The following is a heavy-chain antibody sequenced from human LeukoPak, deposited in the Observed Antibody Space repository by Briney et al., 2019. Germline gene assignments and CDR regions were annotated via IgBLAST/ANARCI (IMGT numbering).Heavy chain of an antibody. CDR3: ATLRAYSSSWYFDY. D-gene: IGHD6-13*01. Sequence: GGSLRLSCAASGFTFSSYWMSWVRQAPGKGLEWVANIKQDGSEKYYVDSVKGRFTISRDNAKNSLYLQMNSLRAEDTAVYYCATLRAYSSSWYFDYWGQGTLVTVSS. J-gene: IGHJ4*02. CDR2: IKQDGSEK. CDR1: GFTFSSYW. V-gene: IGHV3-7*01.